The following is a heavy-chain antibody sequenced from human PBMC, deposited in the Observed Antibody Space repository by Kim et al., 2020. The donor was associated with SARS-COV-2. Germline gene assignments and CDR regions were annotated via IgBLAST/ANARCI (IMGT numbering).Heavy chain of an antibody. Sequence: SETLSLTCTVSGGSISSSSYYWGWIRQPPGKGLEWIGSIYYSGSTYYNPSLKSRVTISVDTSKNQFSLKLSSVTAADTAVYYCATWELSPMGYFDYWGQGTLVTVSS. CDR2: IYYSGST. J-gene: IGHJ4*02. CDR3: ATWELSPMGYFDY. CDR1: GGSISSSSYY. V-gene: IGHV4-39*07. D-gene: IGHD1-26*01.